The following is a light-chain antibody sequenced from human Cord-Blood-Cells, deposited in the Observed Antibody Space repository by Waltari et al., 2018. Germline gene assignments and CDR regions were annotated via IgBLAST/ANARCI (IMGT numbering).Light chain of an antibody. J-gene: IGLJ3*02. CDR2: SNK. CDR1: SSNIGSNT. Sequence: QSVLTQPPSASGTPGQRVTISCSGSSSNIGSNTVNWYQQLPGTAPKLLICSNKQRPSGVPDRCSGSKSGTAASLAISGLQSEDEADYYCAAWDDSLNGWVFGGGTKLTVL. CDR3: AAWDDSLNGWV. V-gene: IGLV1-44*01.